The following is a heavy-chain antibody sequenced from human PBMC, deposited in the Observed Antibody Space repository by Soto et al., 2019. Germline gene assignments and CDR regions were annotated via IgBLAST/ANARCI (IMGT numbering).Heavy chain of an antibody. CDR1: GIIVSDTW. V-gene: IGHV3-15*04. D-gene: IGHD2-21*02. CDR2: LESTESGGAT. Sequence: GGSLRLSCAASGIIVSDTWMNWVRQAPGKGLEWVGRLESTESGGATDFASTVKGRFTISRDDSKNTLSLHMTRLEPEDTALYYCVAESQVTPYYFENWGQGALVTVSS. J-gene: IGHJ4*02. CDR3: VAESQVTPYYFEN.